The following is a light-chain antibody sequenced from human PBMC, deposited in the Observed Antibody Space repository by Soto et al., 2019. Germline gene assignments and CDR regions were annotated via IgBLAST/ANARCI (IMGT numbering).Light chain of an antibody. V-gene: IGKV3-11*01. J-gene: IGKJ4*01. CDR1: QNVSSY. CDR2: DAS. Sequence: EIVLTQSPATLSLSPGERATLSCRASQNVSSYLAWYQQKPGQAPRLLIYDASNRAIGIPARFSGSGSGTDFTLSISSLQPEDFAVYFCQQRSNWPRLTFGGGTKVEI. CDR3: QQRSNWPRLT.